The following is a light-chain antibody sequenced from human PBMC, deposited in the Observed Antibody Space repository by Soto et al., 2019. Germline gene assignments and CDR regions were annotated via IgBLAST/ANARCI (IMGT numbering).Light chain of an antibody. Sequence: AIQLTQSPSSLSASVGDRVTVTCRASQDIYSALAWYQQKPGKAPKLLIYDASSLKSGVPSRFSGSGSGTDFTLTISSLQPEDFATYYCQQCQNYPSFGPGTKVDIK. CDR2: DAS. CDR1: QDIYSA. CDR3: QQCQNYPS. V-gene: IGKV1D-13*01. J-gene: IGKJ3*01.